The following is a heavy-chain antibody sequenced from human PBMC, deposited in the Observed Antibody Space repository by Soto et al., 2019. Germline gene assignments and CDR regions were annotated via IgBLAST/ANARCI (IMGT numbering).Heavy chain of an antibody. CDR3: ATMLGLTMLTLDAFDI. CDR2: FDPEDDEP. D-gene: IGHD3-16*01. V-gene: IGHV1-24*01. CDR1: GNTLTELS. J-gene: IGHJ3*02. Sequence: QVQLVQSGAEVKKPGASVKVSCKVSGNTLTELSVHWVRQAPGKGLDWMGGFDPEDDEPIYAQKFQGRVTMAEDTSTDTAYMELSSLTSEDTAIYYWATMLGLTMLTLDAFDIWGQGTLVTVSS.